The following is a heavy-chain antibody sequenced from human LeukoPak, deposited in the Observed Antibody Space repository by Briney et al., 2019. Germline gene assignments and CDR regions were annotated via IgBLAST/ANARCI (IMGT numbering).Heavy chain of an antibody. CDR2: IYHSGST. J-gene: IGHJ4*02. V-gene: IGHV4-4*02. Sequence: SETLSLTCAVSGGSISSSNWWSWVRQPPGKGLEWIGEIYHSGSTNYNPSLKSRVTISVDKSKNQFSLNLSSVTAADTAVYYCAGQYYDGSGSYYFDYWGQGTLVTVSS. CDR3: AGQYYDGSGSYYFDY. CDR1: GGSISSSNW. D-gene: IGHD3-22*01.